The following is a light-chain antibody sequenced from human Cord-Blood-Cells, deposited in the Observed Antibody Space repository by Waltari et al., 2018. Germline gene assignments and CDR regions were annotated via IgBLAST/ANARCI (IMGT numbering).Light chain of an antibody. CDR2: WAS. J-gene: IGKJ5*01. V-gene: IGKV4-1*01. Sequence: DIVMTQSPDSLAVSLGERATINYKSSQSVLYRSNNKNYLAWYKQKPGQPPKLLIYWASTRESGVPDRFSGSGSGTDFTLTISSLQAEDVAVYYCQQYYSTPITFGQGTRLEIK. CDR3: QQYYSTPIT. CDR1: QSVLYRSNNKNY.